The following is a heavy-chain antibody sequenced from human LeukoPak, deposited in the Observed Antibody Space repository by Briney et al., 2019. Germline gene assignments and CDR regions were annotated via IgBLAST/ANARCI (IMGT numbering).Heavy chain of an antibody. V-gene: IGHV4-61*02. D-gene: IGHD3-3*01. J-gene: IGHJ4*02. CDR2: IYTSGST. CDR3: TGKRSGSAY. Sequence: SQTLSLTCTVSGGSISSGSYYWSWIRQPAGKGLEWIGRIYTSGSTNYNPPLKSRVTISVDTSKNQFSLKLSSVTAADTAVYYCTGKRSGSAYRGQGTLVTVSS. CDR1: GGSISSGSYY.